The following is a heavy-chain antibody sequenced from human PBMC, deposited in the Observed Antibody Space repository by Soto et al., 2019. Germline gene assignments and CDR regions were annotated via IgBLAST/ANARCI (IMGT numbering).Heavy chain of an antibody. CDR2: IWYDGSNK. D-gene: IGHD5-12*01. CDR1: GFTFSSYG. Sequence: QVQLVESGGGVVQPGRSLRLSCAASGFTFSSYGMHWVRQAPGKGLEWVAVIWYDGSNKYYADSVKGRFTISRDNSKNTLYLQMNSLRAADTAVYYCARGGDGYNFFDYWGQGTLVTVSS. CDR3: ARGGDGYNFFDY. J-gene: IGHJ4*02. V-gene: IGHV3-33*01.